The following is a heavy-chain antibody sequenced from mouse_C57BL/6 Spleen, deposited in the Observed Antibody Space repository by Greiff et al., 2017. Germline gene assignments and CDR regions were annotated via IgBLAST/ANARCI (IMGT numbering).Heavy chain of an antibody. Sequence: QVQLQQPGAELVKPGASVKLSCKASGYTFTSYWMQWVKQRPGQGLEWIGEIDPSDSYTNYNQKFKGKATLTVDTSSSTAYMQLSSLTSEDSAVYYCARSQVRLGYWGQGTTLTVSS. CDR3: ARSQVRLGY. D-gene: IGHD3-2*02. CDR1: GYTFTSYW. CDR2: IDPSDSYT. J-gene: IGHJ2*01. V-gene: IGHV1-50*01.